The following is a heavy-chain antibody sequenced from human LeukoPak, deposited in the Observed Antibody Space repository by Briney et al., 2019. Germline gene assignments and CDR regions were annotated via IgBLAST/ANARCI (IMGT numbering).Heavy chain of an antibody. CDR3: ARRDSSGWYENWFDP. Sequence: GESLKISCKGSGYSFTSYWIGWVRQMPGKGLEWMGIIYPGDSDTRYSPSFQGQVTISADKSISTAYLQWSSLKASDTAMYYCARRDSSGWYENWFDPWGQGTLVTVSS. D-gene: IGHD6-19*01. V-gene: IGHV5-51*01. J-gene: IGHJ5*02. CDR2: IYPGDSDT. CDR1: GYSFTSYW.